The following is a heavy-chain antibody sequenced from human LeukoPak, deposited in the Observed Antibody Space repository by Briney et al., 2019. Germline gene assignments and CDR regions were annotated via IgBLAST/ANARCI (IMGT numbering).Heavy chain of an antibody. Sequence: ASVKVSFKVSGYTLTELSMHWMRQAPGKGLEWMGGFDPEDGETIYAQKFQGRVTMTEDTSTDTAYMELSSLRSEDTAVYYCATVVVTAPGEDYFDYWGQGTLVTVSS. CDR2: FDPEDGET. V-gene: IGHV1-24*01. CDR3: ATVVVTAPGEDYFDY. J-gene: IGHJ4*02. CDR1: GYTLTELS. D-gene: IGHD2-21*02.